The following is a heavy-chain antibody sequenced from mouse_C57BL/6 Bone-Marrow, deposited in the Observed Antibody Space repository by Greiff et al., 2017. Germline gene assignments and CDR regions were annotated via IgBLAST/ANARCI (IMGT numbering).Heavy chain of an antibody. CDR1: GYTFTSYW. J-gene: IGHJ4*01. Sequence: QVQLQQPGAELVKPGASVKLSCKASGYTFTSYWMQWVKQRPGQGLEWIGEIDPSDSYTNYNQKFKGKATLTVDTSSSTAYMQLSSLTSEDSAVYDCARWGKSRGLYGSSLYYAMDYWGQGTSVTVSS. V-gene: IGHV1-50*01. CDR3: ARWGKSRGLYGSSLYYAMDY. D-gene: IGHD1-1*01. CDR2: IDPSDSYT.